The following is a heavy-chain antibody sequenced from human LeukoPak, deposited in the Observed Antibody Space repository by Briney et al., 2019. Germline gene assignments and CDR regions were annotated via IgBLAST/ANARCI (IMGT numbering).Heavy chain of an antibody. Sequence: GGSLRLSCAASGFTFSNAWMSWVRQAPGKGLEWVGRIKSKTDGGTTDYAAPVKGRFTISRDGSKNTLYLQMNSLKTEDTAVYYCTTDILFTGGIAIDYWGQGTLVTVSS. CDR3: TTDILFTGGIAIDY. CDR1: GFTFSNAW. V-gene: IGHV3-15*01. D-gene: IGHD7-27*01. CDR2: IKSKTDGGTT. J-gene: IGHJ4*02.